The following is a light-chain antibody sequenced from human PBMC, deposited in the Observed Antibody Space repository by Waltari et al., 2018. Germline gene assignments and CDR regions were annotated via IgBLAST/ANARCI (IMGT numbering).Light chain of an antibody. CDR2: EVN. J-gene: IGLJ2*01. V-gene: IGLV2-8*01. Sequence: QSALTQPPSASGSPGQSVTISCTETSSDVGDYVSWYQQHPGKAPKLVIYEVNERPSGVPDRFSGSKSGNTASLTVSGLQTEDEADYYCSSYAGSNSLHVIFGGGTKLTVL. CDR1: SSDVGDY. CDR3: SSYAGSNSLHVI.